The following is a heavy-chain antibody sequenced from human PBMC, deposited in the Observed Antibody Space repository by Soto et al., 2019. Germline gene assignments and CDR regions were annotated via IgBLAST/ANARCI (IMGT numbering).Heavy chain of an antibody. CDR2: INPSVGST. CDR3: ARVIELDYDSSGYYLNYYYYGMDV. V-gene: IGHV1-46*01. J-gene: IGHJ6*02. CDR1: GYSFTSYY. Sequence: ASVKVSCKASGYSFTSYYMYWVRQAPGQGLEWVGVINPSVGSTNYAQKLQGRVTMTTDTSTSTAYMELRSLRSDDTAVYYCARVIELDYDSSGYYLNYYYYGMDVWGQGTTVTVSS. D-gene: IGHD3-22*01.